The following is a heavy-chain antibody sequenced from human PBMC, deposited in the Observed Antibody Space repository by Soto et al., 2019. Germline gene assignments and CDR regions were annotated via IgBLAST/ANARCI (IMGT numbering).Heavy chain of an antibody. J-gene: IGHJ4*02. V-gene: IGHV1-69*06. CDR1: GGTFNNYA. CDR2: IIPLFGTA. Sequence: QVQLVQSGAEVKKPGSSVKVSCKASGGTFNNYAISWVRQAPGQGLEWMGGIIPLFGTANYAQKFEGRVTITADKSTDTAYMELSSINSEDTAVYYCARLIGEGYSGTYALDYWGQGTLVTVSS. D-gene: IGHD1-26*01. CDR3: ARLIGEGYSGTYALDY.